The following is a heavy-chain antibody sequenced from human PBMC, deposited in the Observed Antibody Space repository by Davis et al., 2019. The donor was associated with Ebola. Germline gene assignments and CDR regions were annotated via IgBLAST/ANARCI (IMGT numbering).Heavy chain of an antibody. CDR1: GFTFSSYS. J-gene: IGHJ4*02. CDR3: ARDRLYYDILTGWDY. CDR2: ISSSSSYI. Sequence: GESLKISCAASGFTFSSYSMNWVRQAPGKGLEWVSSISSSSSYIYYADSVKGRFTISRDNAKNSLYLQMNSLRAEDTAVYYCARDRLYYDILTGWDYWGQGTLVTVSS. D-gene: IGHD3-9*01. V-gene: IGHV3-21*01.